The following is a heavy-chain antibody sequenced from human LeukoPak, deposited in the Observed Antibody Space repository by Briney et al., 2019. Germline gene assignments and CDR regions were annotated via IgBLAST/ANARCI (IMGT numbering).Heavy chain of an antibody. CDR1: GFPFSTYS. Sequence: PGGPLRLPCAASGFPFSTYSMNGVRQAPGKGREWVSAISGSGGSTYYADSVKGRFTISRDNSKNTLYLQMNSLRAEDTAVYYCAKRHTVEMATDYWGQGTLVTVSS. CDR2: ISGSGGST. J-gene: IGHJ4*02. CDR3: AKRHTVEMATDY. D-gene: IGHD5-24*01. V-gene: IGHV3-23*01.